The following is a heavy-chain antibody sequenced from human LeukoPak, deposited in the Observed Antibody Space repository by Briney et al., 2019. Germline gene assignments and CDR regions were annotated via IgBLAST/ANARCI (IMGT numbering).Heavy chain of an antibody. Sequence: GGSLRLSCATSGFTFSSYAMSCVRQAPGKGLEWVSGIGASGGSTYYADSMKGRFTISRDNSKNTLYLQMNSLRTEDTAVYYCAKAEGYDILTGLDYWGQGTLVTVSS. CDR3: AKAEGYDILTGLDY. V-gene: IGHV3-23*01. D-gene: IGHD3-9*01. J-gene: IGHJ4*02. CDR1: GFTFSSYA. CDR2: IGASGGST.